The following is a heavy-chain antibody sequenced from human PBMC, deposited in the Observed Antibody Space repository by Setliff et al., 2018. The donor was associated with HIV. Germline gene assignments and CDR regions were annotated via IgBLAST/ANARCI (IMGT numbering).Heavy chain of an antibody. Sequence: SETLSLTCTVSGGSISGHYWSWIRQTPGKGLEWIGYVYSNGNTDYNPSLKSRVTISVDTSKNQFSLKLPSVTAADTAVYYCAKWARALPLGGDDWGQGTLVTVSS. CDR2: VYSNGNT. CDR3: AKWARALPLGGDD. CDR1: GGSISGHY. V-gene: IGHV4-59*11. D-gene: IGHD3-16*01. J-gene: IGHJ4*02.